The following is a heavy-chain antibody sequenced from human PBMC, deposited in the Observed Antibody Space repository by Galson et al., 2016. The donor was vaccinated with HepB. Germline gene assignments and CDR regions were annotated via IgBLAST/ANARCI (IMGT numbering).Heavy chain of an antibody. CDR2: IYYRRST. CDR1: GGSITSGGYY. V-gene: IGHV4-31*03. Sequence: TLSLTCTVSGGSITSGGYYWTWIRQHPGKGLEWIGFIYYRRSTYYNSSLRSRVTISVDASRNQFSLKRSSVTAADTAVFYGARVQFSSTRSYYYMDVWGKGTTVTVSS. CDR3: ARVQFSSTRSYYYMDV. D-gene: IGHD6-6*01. J-gene: IGHJ6*03.